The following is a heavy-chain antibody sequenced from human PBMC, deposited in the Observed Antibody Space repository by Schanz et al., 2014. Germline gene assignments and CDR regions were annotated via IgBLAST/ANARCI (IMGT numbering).Heavy chain of an antibody. CDR1: GFTLSGYA. CDR2: ISYDGSNK. J-gene: IGHJ4*02. V-gene: IGHV3-30-3*01. Sequence: QVHLVESGGGLVPPGRSLRLSCAAYGFTLSGYAMHWVRQAPGKGLEWVAVISYDGSNKYYADSVKGRFTISRDNSKNTLYLQMNTLRAEDTAVYYCARDRGYCSGGSCLTFDYWGQGTLVTVSS. D-gene: IGHD2-15*01. CDR3: ARDRGYCSGGSCLTFDY.